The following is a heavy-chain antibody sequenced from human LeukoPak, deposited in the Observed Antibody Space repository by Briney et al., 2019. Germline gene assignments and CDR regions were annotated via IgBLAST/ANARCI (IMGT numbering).Heavy chain of an antibody. Sequence: GGSLKLSCAASGFTFSGSAMHWVRQASGKGLEWVGRIRSKANSYATAYAASVKGRFTISRDDSKNTAYLQMNSLKTEDTAVYYCTTLTQVLKDQTRDNWFDPWGRGTLVTVSS. D-gene: IGHD2-8*01. CDR3: TTLTQVLKDQTRDNWFDP. J-gene: IGHJ5*02. CDR2: IRSKANSYAT. CDR1: GFTFSGSA. V-gene: IGHV3-73*01.